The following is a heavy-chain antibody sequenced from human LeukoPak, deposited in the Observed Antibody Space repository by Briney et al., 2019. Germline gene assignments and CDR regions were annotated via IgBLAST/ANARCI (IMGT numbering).Heavy chain of an antibody. CDR1: GGSFSGYY. J-gene: IGHJ4*02. CDR3: AREPTYYYDSSGSDY. CDR2: INHSGST. V-gene: IGHV4-34*01. Sequence: PSETLSLTCAVYGGSFSGYYWSWIRQPPGKGLEWIGEINHSGSTNYNPSLKGRVTISVDTSKNQFSLKLSSVTAADTAVYYCAREPTYYYDSSGSDYWGQGTLVTVSS. D-gene: IGHD3-22*01.